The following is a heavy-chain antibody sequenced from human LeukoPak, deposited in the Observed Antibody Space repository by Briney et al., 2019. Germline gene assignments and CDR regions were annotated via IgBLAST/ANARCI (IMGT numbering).Heavy chain of an antibody. D-gene: IGHD4-17*01. V-gene: IGHV1-18*01. J-gene: IGHJ4*02. Sequence: GASVKVSCKASGDTLSSYAISWVRQAPGQGLEWMGWISAYNGNTNYAQKLRGRVTMTTDTSTSTAYMELRSLRSDDTAVYYCARDHHGDALFDYWGQGTLVTVSS. CDR2: ISAYNGNT. CDR1: GDTLSSYA. CDR3: ARDHHGDALFDY.